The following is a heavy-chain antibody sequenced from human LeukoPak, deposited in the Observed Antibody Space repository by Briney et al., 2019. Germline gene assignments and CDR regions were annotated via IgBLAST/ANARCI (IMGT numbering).Heavy chain of an antibody. CDR1: GFTFSSYG. J-gene: IGHJ4*02. Sequence: GGSLRLSCAASGFTFSSYGMHWVRQAPGKGLEWVAVIWYDGSNKYYADSVKGRFTISRDNSKNTPYLQMNSLRAEDTAVYYCARSSNYDSSGYYYGAFDYWGQGTLVTVSS. CDR3: ARSSNYDSSGYYYGAFDY. V-gene: IGHV3-33*08. D-gene: IGHD3-22*01. CDR2: IWYDGSNK.